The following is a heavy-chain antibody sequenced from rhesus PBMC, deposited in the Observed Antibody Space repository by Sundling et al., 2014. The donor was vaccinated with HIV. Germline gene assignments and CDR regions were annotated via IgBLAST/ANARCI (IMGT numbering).Heavy chain of an antibody. CDR2: INPSTGNT. CDR3: ARGSVDFDS. Sequence: QVQLVQSGAEVTKPGASVKLSCKASGYTFTSYNINWMRQAPGRGLEWMGWINPSTGNTAYTQTFQGRVTLTRDTSANTAYMELSSLRSEDTAVYYCARGSVDFDSWGQGVPVTGLL. CDR1: GYTFTSYN. V-gene: IGHV1-200*01. J-gene: IGHJ4*01.